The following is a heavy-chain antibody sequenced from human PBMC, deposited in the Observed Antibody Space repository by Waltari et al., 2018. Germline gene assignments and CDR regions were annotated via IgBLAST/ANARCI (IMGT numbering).Heavy chain of an antibody. CDR3: ATASSSWYYFDY. J-gene: IGHJ4*02. CDR1: GFTFSSYA. CDR2: ISGSGGST. Sequence: EVQLLESGGGLVQPGGSLRLSCAASGFTFSSYAMSWVRQAPGKGLEWVSAISGSGGSTYYADSGKGRFTISRDNSKNTLYLQMNSLRAEDTAVYYCATASSSWYYFDYWGQGTLVTVSS. V-gene: IGHV3-23*01. D-gene: IGHD6-13*01.